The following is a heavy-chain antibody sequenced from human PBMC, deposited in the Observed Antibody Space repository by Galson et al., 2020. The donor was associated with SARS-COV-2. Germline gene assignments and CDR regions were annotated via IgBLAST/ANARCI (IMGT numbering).Heavy chain of an antibody. V-gene: IGHV3-23*01. D-gene: IGHD3-10*02. Sequence: GGSLRLSCVASGFTFSSYGMSWVRQAPGQGLEWVATTSTTTYYADSVRRRFIISRDDSNNILYLQMNGLSADDTAVYYCAKDFVRGLGYKDVWGPGTTVTVSS. CDR3: AKDFVRGLGYKDV. CDR2: TSTTT. CDR1: GFTFSSYG. J-gene: IGHJ6*02.